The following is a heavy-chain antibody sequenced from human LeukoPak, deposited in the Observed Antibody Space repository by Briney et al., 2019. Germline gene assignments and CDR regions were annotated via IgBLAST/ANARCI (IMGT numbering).Heavy chain of an antibody. V-gene: IGHV1-2*02. CDR2: INPNSGGT. D-gene: IGHD6-13*01. CDR3: ARGYSSSWTSRSKAVGY. J-gene: IGHJ4*02. Sequence: ASVKVSCKASGYTFTGYYMHWVRQAPGQGLEWMGWINPNSGGTNYAQKFQGRVTMTRDTSISTAYMELSRLRSDDTAVYYCARGYSSSWTSRSKAVGYWGQGTLVTVSS. CDR1: GYTFTGYY.